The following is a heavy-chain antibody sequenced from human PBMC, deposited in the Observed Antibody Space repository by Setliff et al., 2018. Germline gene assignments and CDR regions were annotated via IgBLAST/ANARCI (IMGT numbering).Heavy chain of an antibody. V-gene: IGHV1-69*13. CDR3: GGPTLKNRSSIGGNYYYQMDV. CDR1: GYNFRNYG. D-gene: IGHD1-26*01. J-gene: IGHJ6*03. Sequence: ASVKVSCKTSGYNFRNYGISWVRQVPGQGLEWMGGIIPIFPTADYAQKFQGRVTITADESTSTVYMELSSLTLEDTAVYYCGGPTLKNRSSIGGNYYYQMDVWGEGTTVTVSS. CDR2: IIPIFPTA.